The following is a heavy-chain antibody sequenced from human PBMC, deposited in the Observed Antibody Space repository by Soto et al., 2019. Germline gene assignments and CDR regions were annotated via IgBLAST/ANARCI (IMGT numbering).Heavy chain of an antibody. V-gene: IGHV3-30-3*01. J-gene: IGHJ5*02. Sequence: QAGGSLRLSCAASGFTFSSHAMHWVRQAPGKGLEWVGVISYDGSNKYYADSVKGRITISRDNPKNTLYVQMNSLRVEDTAVYYCAREIHSVPNWFDPWGQGTLVTVSS. CDR2: ISYDGSNK. CDR1: GFTFSSHA. CDR3: AREIHSVPNWFDP.